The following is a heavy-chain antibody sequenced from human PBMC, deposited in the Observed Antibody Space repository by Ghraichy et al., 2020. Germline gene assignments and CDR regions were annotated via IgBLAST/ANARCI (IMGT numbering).Heavy chain of an antibody. CDR2: IYHSGST. J-gene: IGHJ5*02. CDR3: ARRPFIAVAGTGNWFDP. V-gene: IGHV4-4*02. CDR1: GGSISSSNW. D-gene: IGHD6-19*01. Sequence: SETLSLTCAVSGGSISSSNWWSWVRQPPGKGLEWIGEIYHSGSTNYNPSLKGLITISVDKSKNQFSLKLSSVTAADTAVYYCARRPFIAVAGTGNWFDPWGQGTLVTVSS.